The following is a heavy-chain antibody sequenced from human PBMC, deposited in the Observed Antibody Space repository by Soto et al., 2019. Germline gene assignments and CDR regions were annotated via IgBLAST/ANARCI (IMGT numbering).Heavy chain of an antibody. CDR2: ISAYNGNT. J-gene: IGHJ5*02. V-gene: IGHV1-18*01. CDR3: ARDLGCSSTSCYSLIAFTLNWFDP. D-gene: IGHD2-2*01. Sequence: ASVKVSCKASGYTFTSYGISWVRQAPGQGLEWMGWISAYNGNTNYAQKLQGRVTMTTDTSTSTAYMELRSLRPDDTAVYYCARDLGCSSTSCYSLIAFTLNWFDPWGQGTLVTVSS. CDR1: GYTFTSYG.